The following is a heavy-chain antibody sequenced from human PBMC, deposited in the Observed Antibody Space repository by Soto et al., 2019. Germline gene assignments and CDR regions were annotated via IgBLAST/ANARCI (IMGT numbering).Heavy chain of an antibody. Sequence: QVQLVESGGGVVQPGRSLRLSCAASGFTFSSYGMHWVRQAPGKGLEWVAVISYDGSNKYYADSVKGRFTISRDNSKNTLYLQMNSLRAEDTAVYYCAKDLWGEVPTFDYGGQGTLVTVSS. D-gene: IGHD3-10*01. CDR3: AKDLWGEVPTFDY. V-gene: IGHV3-30*18. CDR2: ISYDGSNK. J-gene: IGHJ4*02. CDR1: GFTFSSYG.